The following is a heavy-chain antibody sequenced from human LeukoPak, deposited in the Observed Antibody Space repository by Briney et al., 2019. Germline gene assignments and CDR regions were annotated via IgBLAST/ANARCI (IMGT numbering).Heavy chain of an antibody. J-gene: IGHJ4*02. CDR3: ARTYCAEDCSIRYFDY. D-gene: IGHD2-21*02. V-gene: IGHV1-46*01. CDR2: INPSGGDT. CDR1: GYILISYN. Sequence: GASVKVSCKASGYILISYNMHWVRQAPGQGLEWLGIINPSGGDTKYAQKFQGRVTLTRDKSTSTVYMELSSLTSDDTAVYYCARTYCAEDCSIRYFDYWGQGTLVTVSP.